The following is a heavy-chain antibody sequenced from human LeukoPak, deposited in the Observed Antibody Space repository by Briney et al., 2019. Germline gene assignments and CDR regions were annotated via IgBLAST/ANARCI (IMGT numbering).Heavy chain of an antibody. J-gene: IGHJ6*03. D-gene: IGHD6-19*01. CDR3: ARAVEDFYYYMDV. CDR2: IYYTGTT. CDR1: GGSISTSTYY. Sequence: PSETLSLTCTVSGGSISTSTYYWAWIRQPPGKGLEWIGSIYYTGTTYYSPSLKSRVTILLDTSKKQFSLKLRSVTAADTAVYYCARAVEDFYYYMDVWGKRTTVTVSS. V-gene: IGHV4-39*07.